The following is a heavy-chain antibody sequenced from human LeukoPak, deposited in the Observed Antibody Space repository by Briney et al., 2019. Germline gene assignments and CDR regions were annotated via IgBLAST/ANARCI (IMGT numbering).Heavy chain of an antibody. CDR1: GVTFSDYA. J-gene: IGHJ4*02. Sequence: GGSLRLSCAASGVTFSDYAMRWVRQAPGKGLEWVSDISGRGDSTYYADSVKGRFTISRDKSKNTVYLQMNSLRAEDTAVYYCAILGYCSGGSCYHAIYFDYWGQGTLVTVSS. V-gene: IGHV3-23*01. CDR3: AILGYCSGGSCYHAIYFDY. CDR2: ISGRGDST. D-gene: IGHD2-15*01.